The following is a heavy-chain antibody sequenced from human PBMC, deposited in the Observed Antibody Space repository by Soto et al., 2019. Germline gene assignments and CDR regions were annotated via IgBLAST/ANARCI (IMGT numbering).Heavy chain of an antibody. J-gene: IGHJ3*02. D-gene: IGHD2-15*01. Sequence: GGFLRLSCAASGFTFSSYAMSWVRQAPGKGLEWVSAISGSGGSTYYADSVKGRFTISRDNSKNTLYLQMNSLRAEDTAVYYCANPELARVVALDAFDIWGQGTMVTVSS. V-gene: IGHV3-23*01. CDR2: ISGSGGST. CDR3: ANPELARVVALDAFDI. CDR1: GFTFSSYA.